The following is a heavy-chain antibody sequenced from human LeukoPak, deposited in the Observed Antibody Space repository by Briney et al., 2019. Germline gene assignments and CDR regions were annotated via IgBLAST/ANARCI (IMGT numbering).Heavy chain of an antibody. CDR3: ARDRPHEFRGFGELLSPFDY. V-gene: IGHV4-39*07. J-gene: IGHJ4*02. CDR2: IYYSGST. D-gene: IGHD3-10*01. Sequence: SETLSLTCTVSGGSISSSSYYWGWIRQPPGKGLEWIGSIYYSGSTYYNPSLKSRVTISVDTSKNQFSLKLSSVTAADTAVYYCARDRPHEFRGFGELLSPFDYWGQGTLVTVSS. CDR1: GGSISSSSYY.